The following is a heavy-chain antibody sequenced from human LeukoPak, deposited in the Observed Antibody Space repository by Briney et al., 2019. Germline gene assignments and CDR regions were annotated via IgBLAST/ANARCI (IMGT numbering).Heavy chain of an antibody. V-gene: IGHV3-23*03. Sequence: GGTLRLSCAASGFIFSNYGMSWVRQAPGKGLEWVSVMYSGGSTFYADSVKGRFTISRGNSKNTLNLQMNSLRAEDTAIYYCALHINGDYESRFDPWGQGTLVTVSS. CDR2: MYSGGST. CDR1: GFIFSNYG. D-gene: IGHD4-17*01. J-gene: IGHJ5*02. CDR3: ALHINGDYESRFDP.